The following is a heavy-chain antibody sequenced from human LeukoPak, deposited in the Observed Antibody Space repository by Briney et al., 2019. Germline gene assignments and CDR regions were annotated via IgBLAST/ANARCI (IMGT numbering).Heavy chain of an antibody. Sequence: GGSLRLSCAASGFTVSSNYMSWVRQAPGKGLEWVSVIYSGGSTYYADSVKGRFTISRDNSKNTLYLQMNSLRAEDTAVYYCARERTAAGTRAFDIWGQGTMATVSS. D-gene: IGHD6-13*01. J-gene: IGHJ3*02. CDR2: IYSGGST. CDR3: ARERTAAGTRAFDI. CDR1: GFTVSSNY. V-gene: IGHV3-66*01.